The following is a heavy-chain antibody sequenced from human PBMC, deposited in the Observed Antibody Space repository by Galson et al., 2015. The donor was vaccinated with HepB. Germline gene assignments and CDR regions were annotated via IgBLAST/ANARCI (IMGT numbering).Heavy chain of an antibody. CDR1: GYTFSSYS. CDR3: ARGGCVVMVGATQTNWFDP. J-gene: IGHJ5*02. V-gene: IGHV1-18*01. D-gene: IGHD2-15*01. Sequence: SVKVSCKASGYTFSSYSMTWVRQAPGQGLEWMGRISAHNGDTNYAQKFQGRVTMTTDTSTSTAYMEVRSLRSDDTAVYYCARGGCVVMVGATQTNWFDPWGQGTRVTVSS. CDR2: ISAHNGDT.